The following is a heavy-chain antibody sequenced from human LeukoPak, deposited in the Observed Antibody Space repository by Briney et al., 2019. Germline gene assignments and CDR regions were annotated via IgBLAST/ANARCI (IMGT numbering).Heavy chain of an antibody. CDR1: GFTFSSYG. V-gene: IGHV3-33*06. CDR3: AKNYESGRGVPYGMDV. D-gene: IGHD3-10*01. J-gene: IGHJ6*02. CDR2: IWYDGSNK. Sequence: PGGSLRLSCAASGFTFSSYGMHWVRQAPGKGLEWVAVIWYDGSNKYYADSVKGRFTISRDNSKNTLYLQMNSLRAEDTAVYYCAKNYESGRGVPYGMDVWGQGTTVTVSS.